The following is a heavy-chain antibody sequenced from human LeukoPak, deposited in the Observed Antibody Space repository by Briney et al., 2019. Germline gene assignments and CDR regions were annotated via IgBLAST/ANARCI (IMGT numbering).Heavy chain of an antibody. V-gene: IGHV4-59*01. CDR3: ARQAAAVYYYYYYMDV. Sequence: SETLSLTCTVSGGSISSYYWSWIRQPPGKGLEWIGYIYYSGSTNSNPSLKSRVTISVDTSKNQFSLKLSSVTAADTAVYYCARQAAAVYYYYYYMDVWGKGTTVTVSS. CDR1: GGSISSYY. CDR2: IYYSGST. D-gene: IGHD6-13*01. J-gene: IGHJ6*03.